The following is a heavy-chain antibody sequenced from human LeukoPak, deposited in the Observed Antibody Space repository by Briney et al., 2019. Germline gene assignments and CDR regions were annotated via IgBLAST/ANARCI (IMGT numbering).Heavy chain of an antibody. Sequence: SETLSLTCTVSGGSISSGGYYWSWIRQHPGKGLEWIGYIYYSGSTYYDPSLKSRATISVDTSKNQFSLKLSSVTAADTAVYYCASQNSGYVVGWGQGTLVTVSS. CDR2: IYYSGST. J-gene: IGHJ4*02. CDR3: ASQNSGYVVG. D-gene: IGHD5-12*01. V-gene: IGHV4-31*03. CDR1: GGSISSGGYY.